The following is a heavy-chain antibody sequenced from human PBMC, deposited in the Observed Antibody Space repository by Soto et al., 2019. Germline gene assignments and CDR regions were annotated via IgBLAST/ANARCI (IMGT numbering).Heavy chain of an antibody. V-gene: IGHV1-2*02. D-gene: IGHD3-10*01. CDR1: GYTFTGHY. CDR3: GRGRSGQLVVFY. Sequence: ASVKVSCKASGYTFTGHYIHWVRQAPGQGPEWMGEIGPASGDTRYAQKFQGRVTMTRDTSITTVYMELNNLSPDETAVYYCGRGRSGQLVVFYWGQGTQVTGSA. J-gene: IGHJ4*02. CDR2: IGPASGDT.